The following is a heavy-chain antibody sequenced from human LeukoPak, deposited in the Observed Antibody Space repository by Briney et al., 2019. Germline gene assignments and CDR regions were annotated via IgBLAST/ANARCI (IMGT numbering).Heavy chain of an antibody. J-gene: IGHJ3*02. Sequence: SETLSLTCTVSGGSISSYYWSWIRQPPGKGLEWIGYIYYSGSTNYNPSLKSRVTISVDTSKNQFSLKLSSVTAADTAVYYCARGYGAFDIWGQGTMVTVSS. V-gene: IGHV4-59*01. D-gene: IGHD3-16*01. CDR2: IYYSGST. CDR1: GGSISSYY. CDR3: ARGYGAFDI.